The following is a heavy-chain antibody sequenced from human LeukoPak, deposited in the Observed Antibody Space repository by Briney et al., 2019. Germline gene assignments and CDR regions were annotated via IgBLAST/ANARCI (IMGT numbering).Heavy chain of an antibody. J-gene: IGHJ3*02. D-gene: IGHD2-2*01. CDR1: GFTFSSYG. CDR3: AKESGYCSSTSCFADAFDI. Sequence: PGGPLRLSCAASGFTFSSYGMHWVRQAPGKGLEWVAVIWYDGSNKYYADSVKGRLTISRDNSKNTLYLQMNSLRAEDTAVYYCAKESGYCSSTSCFADAFDIWGQGTMVTVSS. CDR2: IWYDGSNK. V-gene: IGHV3-33*06.